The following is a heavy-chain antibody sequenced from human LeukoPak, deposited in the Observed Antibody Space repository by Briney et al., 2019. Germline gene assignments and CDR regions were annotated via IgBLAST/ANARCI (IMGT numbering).Heavy chain of an antibody. CDR2: ISWNSGSI. CDR1: GFTCDDYA. D-gene: IGHD6-19*01. V-gene: IGHV3-9*03. CDR3: ALQGEYSSGWNPLDY. J-gene: IGHJ4*02. Sequence: PGRSLRLSCAASGFTCDDYAMHWVRQAPGKGLEWVSGISWNSGSIGYADSVKGRFTISRDNAKNSLYLQMNSLRAEDMALYYCALQGEYSSGWNPLDYWGQGTLVTVSS.